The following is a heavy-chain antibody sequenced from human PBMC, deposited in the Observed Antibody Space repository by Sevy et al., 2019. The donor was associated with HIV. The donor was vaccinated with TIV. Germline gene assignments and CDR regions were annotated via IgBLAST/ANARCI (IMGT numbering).Heavy chain of an antibody. CDR3: ARSVYGSGTYLNDY. CDR2: INPNGGGT. Sequence: ASVKVSCKASGYYFTGYYVHWVRQAPGQGLEWMGWINPNGGGTNIGQKFHGRVTMSRDTSITTAYMELIRLRSNAAGVYSCARSVYGSGTYLNDYWGQGTLVTVSS. V-gene: IGHV1-2*02. CDR1: GYYFTGYY. J-gene: IGHJ4*02. D-gene: IGHD3-10*01.